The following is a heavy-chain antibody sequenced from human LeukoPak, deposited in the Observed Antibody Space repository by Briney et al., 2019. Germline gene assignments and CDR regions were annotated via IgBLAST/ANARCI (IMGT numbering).Heavy chain of an antibody. CDR2: IGDSGDNT. CDR1: GFTFSSYA. V-gene: IGHV3-23*01. D-gene: IGHD4-17*01. J-gene: IGHJ4*02. Sequence: TGGSLRLSCAASGFTFSSYAMNWVRQAPGKGLEWVSAIGDSGDNTYYADSVKGRFTISRDNSKNTLYLQMNSLRAEDTAVYYCASYYDYGFDYWGQGTLVTVSS. CDR3: ASYYDYGFDY.